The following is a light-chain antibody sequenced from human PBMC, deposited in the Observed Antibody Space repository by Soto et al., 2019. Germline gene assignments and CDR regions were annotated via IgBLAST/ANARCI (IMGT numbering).Light chain of an antibody. CDR2: GAS. CDR3: QQYGSSPWT. CDR1: QSVSSSY. J-gene: IGKJ1*01. V-gene: IGKV3-20*01. Sequence: EIVLTQSPGTLSLSPGERATLSCRASQSVSSSYLAWYQQKPGQAPRPLIYGASSRAIGIRDRFSGSGSGTDFTLTISRLRPEDFALYYCQQYGSSPWTFGQGTKVDIK.